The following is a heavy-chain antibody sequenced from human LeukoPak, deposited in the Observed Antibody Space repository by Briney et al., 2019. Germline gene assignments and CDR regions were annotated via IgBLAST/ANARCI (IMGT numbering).Heavy chain of an antibody. Sequence: GGSLRLSCAVSGLTFSNHALSWVRQAPGKGLEWVSAISGRDESTYYADSVKGRFTISRDNSKSTLYLQMSSLRAEDTAVYHCAKVTGTTNYWDQATLVTVSS. CDR1: GLTFSNHA. V-gene: IGHV3-23*01. CDR2: ISGRDEST. D-gene: IGHD1-1*01. J-gene: IGHJ4*02. CDR3: AKVTGTTNY.